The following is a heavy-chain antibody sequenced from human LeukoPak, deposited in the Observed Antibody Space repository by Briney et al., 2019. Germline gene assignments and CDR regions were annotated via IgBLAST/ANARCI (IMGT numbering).Heavy chain of an antibody. CDR3: ARVPPGSSGWYDY. D-gene: IGHD6-13*01. CDR2: IKQDGSEK. Sequence: AGGSLRLSFAASGFTFSSYWMSWVRQAPGKGLEWVANIKQDGSEKYYVDSVKGRFTISRDNAKNSLYLQMNSLRAEDTAVYYCARVPPGSSGWYDYWGQGTLVTVSS. V-gene: IGHV3-7*01. J-gene: IGHJ4*02. CDR1: GFTFSSYW.